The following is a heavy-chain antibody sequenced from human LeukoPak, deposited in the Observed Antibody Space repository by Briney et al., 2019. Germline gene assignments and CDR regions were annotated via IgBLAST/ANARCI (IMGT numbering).Heavy chain of an antibody. CDR3: ARGWVIGRYYYDSSGYRWFDP. D-gene: IGHD3-22*01. J-gene: IGHJ5*02. V-gene: IGHV1-8*01. CDR1: GYTFTSYD. Sequence: ASVKVSCKASGYTFTSYDINWARQATGQGLEWMGWMNPNSGNTGYAQKFQGRVTMTRNTSISTAYMELSSLRSEDTAVYYCARGWVIGRYYYDSSGYRWFDPWGQGTLVTVSS. CDR2: MNPNSGNT.